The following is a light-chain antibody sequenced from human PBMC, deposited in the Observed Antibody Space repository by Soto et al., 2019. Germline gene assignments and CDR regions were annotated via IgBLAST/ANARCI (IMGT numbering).Light chain of an antibody. CDR2: DVN. J-gene: IGLJ1*01. CDR3: CSYAITSSV. Sequence: QSALTQPRSVSGSPGQSVTISCTGTSSDVGDYNYVSWYQQHPGKAPKLMVFDVNKRPSGVPDRFSGSKSGNTASLTISGLQAEDEADYYCCSYAITSSVFGTGTKLTVL. V-gene: IGLV2-11*01. CDR1: SSDVGDYNY.